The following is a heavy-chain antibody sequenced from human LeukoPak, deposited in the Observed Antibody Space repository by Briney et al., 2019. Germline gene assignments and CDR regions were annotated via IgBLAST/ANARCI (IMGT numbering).Heavy chain of an antibody. CDR2: INPSGDST. CDR1: GYTFTGYY. CDR3: ARDGNYYDSSGYYYVDY. D-gene: IGHD3-22*01. Sequence: ASVKVSCKASGYTFTGYYMHWVRQAPGQGLEWMGIINPSGDSTRYAQKFQGRVTMTRDTSTSTVYMELSSLRSEDTAVYYCARDGNYYDSSGYYYVDYWGQGTLVTVSS. V-gene: IGHV1-46*01. J-gene: IGHJ4*02.